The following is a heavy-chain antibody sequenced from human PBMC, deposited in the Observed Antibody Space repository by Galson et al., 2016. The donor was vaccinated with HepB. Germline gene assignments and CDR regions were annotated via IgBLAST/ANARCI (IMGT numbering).Heavy chain of an antibody. CDR1: GFTFTSSW. CDR3: AATTVGSGGTRRFDH. Sequence: SLRLSCAASGFTFTSSWMNWVRQTPGKGLEWVANVSPNGGEEYYVATVQGRLTISRDNAGTSLFLQMDSLRVDDTAVYYCAATTVGSGGTRRFDHWGHGILVTVSS. CDR2: VSPNGGEE. V-gene: IGHV3-7*02. J-gene: IGHJ4*01. D-gene: IGHD4-11*01.